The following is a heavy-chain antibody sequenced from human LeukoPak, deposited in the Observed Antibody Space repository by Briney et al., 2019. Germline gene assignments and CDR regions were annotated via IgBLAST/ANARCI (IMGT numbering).Heavy chain of an antibody. D-gene: IGHD3-16*01. V-gene: IGHV3-64D*06. CDR1: GFTFSTYA. CDR2: INTNENST. CDR3: VKGHWGDY. J-gene: IGHJ4*01. Sequence: GGSLRLSCSASGFTFSTYAMNWVRQAPGKGLEYVSTINTNENSTSYADSVKGRFTISRDNSKNTLYFPMSSLRAEDTAVYYCVKGHWGDYWGHGTLVTVSS.